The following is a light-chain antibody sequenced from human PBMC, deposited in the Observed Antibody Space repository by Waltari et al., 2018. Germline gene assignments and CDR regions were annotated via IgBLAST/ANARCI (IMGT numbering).Light chain of an antibody. Sequence: SLELTQPPSVSVSPGQTASISCSGHRSEDHFVCWYQQKPGQSPLLVIYKDSKRPSEIPERYSGSNSGNTATLTISGTQAVDEADYYCQAWDSNTHVVFGGGTKLTVL. CDR3: QAWDSNTHVV. J-gene: IGLJ2*01. CDR1: RSEDHF. V-gene: IGLV3-1*01. CDR2: KDS.